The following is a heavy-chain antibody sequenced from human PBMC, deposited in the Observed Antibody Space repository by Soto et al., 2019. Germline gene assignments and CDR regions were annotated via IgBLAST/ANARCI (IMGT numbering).Heavy chain of an antibody. D-gene: IGHD2-15*01. Sequence: ESLSRTGCISGCSMGGTDGWSWVRQPPGKGLEWIGEIYHGGTTHYSPSLMSRVTMSVDNSKNQFSLRLTSLTAADTAIYYCARIACTSGRCFLLDYWGQGTLVTVS. J-gene: IGHJ4*02. CDR1: GCSMGGTDG. CDR3: ARIACTSGRCFLLDY. CDR2: IYHGGTT. V-gene: IGHV4-4*02.